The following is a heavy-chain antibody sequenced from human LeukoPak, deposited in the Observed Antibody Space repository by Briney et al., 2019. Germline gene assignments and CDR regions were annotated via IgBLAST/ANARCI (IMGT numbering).Heavy chain of an antibody. CDR2: IYYSGST. Sequence: SETLSLTCTVSGGSISSSSYYWGWIRQPPGKGLEWIGSIYYSGSTYYNPSLKSRVTISVDTSKNQFSLKLSSVTAADTAVYYCARLLNYDYGDFAYWGQGTLVTVSS. J-gene: IGHJ4*02. D-gene: IGHD4-17*01. CDR1: GGSISSSSYY. V-gene: IGHV4-39*01. CDR3: ARLLNYDYGDFAY.